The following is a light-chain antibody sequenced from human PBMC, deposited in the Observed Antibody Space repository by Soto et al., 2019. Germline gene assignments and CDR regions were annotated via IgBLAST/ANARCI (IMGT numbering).Light chain of an antibody. V-gene: IGLV2-14*01. J-gene: IGLJ1*01. CDR1: SIDVGAYNY. Sequence: QSALTQPASVSGSPGQSITISCPGTSIDVGAYNYVSWYQHHPGKAPKLMIYEVSNRPSGVSNRFSGSKSGSTASLTISGLQAEDEADYYCSSYASSSTPLYVFGTGTKLTVL. CDR2: EVS. CDR3: SSYASSSTPLYV.